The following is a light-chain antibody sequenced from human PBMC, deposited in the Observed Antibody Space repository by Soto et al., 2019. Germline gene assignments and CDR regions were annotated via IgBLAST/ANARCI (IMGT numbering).Light chain of an antibody. CDR2: QVS. Sequence: QSALTQPASVSGSPGQSITISCTGTGSDVGRYNYVSWYRQYPGKVPKLMIYQVSNRPSGVPIRFSGSKSGDTASLTISGLQAEDEADYYCTSYTTSSTWVFGGGTKLTVL. CDR1: GSDVGRYNY. CDR3: TSYTTSSTWV. V-gene: IGLV2-14*01. J-gene: IGLJ3*02.